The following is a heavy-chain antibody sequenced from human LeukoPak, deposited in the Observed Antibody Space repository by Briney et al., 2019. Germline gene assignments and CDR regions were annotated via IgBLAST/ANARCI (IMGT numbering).Heavy chain of an antibody. CDR1: GGSISSSSYY. CDR3: ATFVVVTATFDY. CDR2: IYYSGST. D-gene: IGHD2-21*02. J-gene: IGHJ4*02. Sequence: PSETLSLTCTVSGGSISSSSYYWGWIRQPPGKALEWIGSIYYSGSTYYNPSLKSRVTISVDTSKSQFSLKLSSVTAADTAVYYCATFVVVTATFDYWGQGTLVTVSS. V-gene: IGHV4-39*01.